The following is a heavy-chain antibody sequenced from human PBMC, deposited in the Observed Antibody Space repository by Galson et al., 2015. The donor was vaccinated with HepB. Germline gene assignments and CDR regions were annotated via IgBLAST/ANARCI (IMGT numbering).Heavy chain of an antibody. CDR1: GGTFSSYA. CDR2: IIPIFGTA. J-gene: IGHJ6*02. Sequence: SVKVSCKASGGTFSSYAISWVRQAPGQGLEWMGGIIPIFGTANYAQKFQGRVTITADESTSTAYMELSSLRSEDTAVYYCAREDSSSREAGYYYGMDVWGQGTTVTVSS. V-gene: IGHV1-69*13. CDR3: AREDSSSREAGYYYGMDV. D-gene: IGHD6-13*01.